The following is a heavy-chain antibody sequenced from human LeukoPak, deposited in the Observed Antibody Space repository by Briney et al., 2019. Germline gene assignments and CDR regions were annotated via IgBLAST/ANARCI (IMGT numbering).Heavy chain of an antibody. D-gene: IGHD2/OR15-2a*01. Sequence: GGSLRLSCVASGFTFSRYWMHWVRQAPGKGLVWVSRINSDGRSTNYADSVKGRFSISRDNAKNSLYLQMNSLRAEDTAVYYCARDSRNIGQNFDYWGQGTLVTVSS. CDR2: INSDGRST. CDR1: GFTFSRYW. V-gene: IGHV3-74*01. J-gene: IGHJ4*02. CDR3: ARDSRNIGQNFDY.